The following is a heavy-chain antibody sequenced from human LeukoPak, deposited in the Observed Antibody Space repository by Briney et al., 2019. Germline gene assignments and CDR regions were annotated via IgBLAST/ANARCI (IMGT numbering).Heavy chain of an antibody. CDR2: ISAYNGNT. CDR3: ARSRCSDSTSCYYFFFFDS. D-gene: IGHD2-2*01. CDR1: GYTFTSYG. Sequence: GASVKVSCKASGYTFTSYGISWVRQAPGQGLEWMGWISAYNGNTNYAQKLQGRVTMTTDTSTSTAYMELRGLRSDDTAVYYCARSRCSDSTSCYYFFFFDSWGQGSLVTVSS. V-gene: IGHV1-18*01. J-gene: IGHJ4*02.